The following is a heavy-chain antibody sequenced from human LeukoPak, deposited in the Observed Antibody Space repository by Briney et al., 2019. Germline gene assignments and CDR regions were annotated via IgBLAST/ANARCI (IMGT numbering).Heavy chain of an antibody. V-gene: IGHV3-23*01. CDR2: VTGSGGST. CDR3: AKWGDFDILTGYYVPDF. D-gene: IGHD3-9*01. J-gene: IGHJ4*02. CDR1: GFTFSNYA. Sequence: GASLRLSCVASGFTFSNYAMSWVRQAAGKRLEWVSAVTGSGGSTYYADSVKGRFTISRDNSRNTLFLQMNSLRAEDTAIYYCAKWGDFDILTGYYVPDFWGQGTLVTVSS.